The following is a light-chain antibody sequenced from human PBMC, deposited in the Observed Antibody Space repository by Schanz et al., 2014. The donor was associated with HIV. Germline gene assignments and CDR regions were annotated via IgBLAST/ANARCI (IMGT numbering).Light chain of an antibody. CDR3: SSYTSSSTWV. Sequence: QSVLTQPASVSGSPGQSITISCTGDSSDVGGYDYVSWFQQRPGKAPQLMIYDGSNRPSGVSNRFSGSKSGNTASLTISGLQAEDEADYYCSSYTSSSTWVFGGGTKLTVL. CDR2: DGS. J-gene: IGLJ3*02. V-gene: IGLV2-14*03. CDR1: SSDVGGYDY.